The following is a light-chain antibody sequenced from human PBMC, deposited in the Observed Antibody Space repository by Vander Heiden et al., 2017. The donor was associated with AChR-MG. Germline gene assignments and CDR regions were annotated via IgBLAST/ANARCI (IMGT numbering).Light chain of an antibody. CDR1: SRDVVGHHF. Sequence: QSALTPPPPVSGSPGQSNPISSTRSSRDVVGHHFFSWSQHHPCKAPKLMIYEVSNRPSVVSTRFSGSRSANTASLTISGLQAEDGADYYCSSYTTSDTVVFGGGTKLTVL. V-gene: IGLV2-14*01. CDR2: EVS. CDR3: SSYTTSDTVV. J-gene: IGLJ2*01.